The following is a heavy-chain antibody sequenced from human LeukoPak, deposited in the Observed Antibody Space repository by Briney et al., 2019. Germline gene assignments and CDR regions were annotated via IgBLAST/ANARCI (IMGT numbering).Heavy chain of an antibody. D-gene: IGHD1-26*01. CDR1: GGSISSYY. V-gene: IGHV4-59*12. J-gene: IGHJ4*02. CDR2: IYYSGST. CDR3: ARDPGGYYFDY. Sequence: MPSETLSLTCTVSGGSISSYYWSWIRQPPGKGLEWIGYIYYSGSTNYNPSLKSRVTISVDTSKNQFSLKLSSVTAADTAVYYCARDPGGYYFDYWGQGTLVTVSS.